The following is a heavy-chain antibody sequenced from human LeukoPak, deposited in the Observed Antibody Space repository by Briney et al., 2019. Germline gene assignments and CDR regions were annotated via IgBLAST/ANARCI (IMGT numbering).Heavy chain of an antibody. CDR2: IKSDGSGA. CDR3: ARDRYYVLDY. V-gene: IGHV3-74*03. J-gene: IGHJ4*02. D-gene: IGHD3-10*02. CDR1: EFTLSNFW. Sequence: LSGGSLRLSCAASEFTLSNFWMHWVRQAPGKGLVWVSRIKSDGSGATYADSVKGRFTISRDNAKNTLYLQMNSLRAEDTAVYYCARDRYYVLDYWGQGILVTVSS.